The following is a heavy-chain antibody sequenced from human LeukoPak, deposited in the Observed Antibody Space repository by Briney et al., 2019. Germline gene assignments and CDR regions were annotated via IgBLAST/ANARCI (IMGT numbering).Heavy chain of an antibody. D-gene: IGHD3-10*01. CDR3: ARVSMVRGVIMFPGSFDY. CDR1: GYTFTGYY. J-gene: IGHJ4*02. V-gene: IGHV1-2*02. Sequence: GASVTVSCTASGYTFTGYYMHWVRQAAGQGLEWRGWINPSSGGTNYAQKYQGRVTMTRDTSISTAYMELSRLRSDDTAVYYCARVSMVRGVIMFPGSFDYWGQGTLVTVSS. CDR2: INPSSGGT.